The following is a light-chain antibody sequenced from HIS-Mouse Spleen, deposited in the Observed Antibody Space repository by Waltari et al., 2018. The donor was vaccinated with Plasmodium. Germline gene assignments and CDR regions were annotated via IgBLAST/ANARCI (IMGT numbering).Light chain of an antibody. CDR1: QEIIIY. V-gene: IGKV1-8*01. CDR3: QQYYSYPLT. CDR2: AAF. J-gene: IGKJ4*01. Sequence: AIWMTQSPSSFSASTGDRVTITCRACQEIIIYLAWYQQKPGKDSKLLIYAAFTLQSGVPSRFSGSGSGTDFTLTISCLQSEDFATYYCQQYYSYPLTCGGGTKVEIK.